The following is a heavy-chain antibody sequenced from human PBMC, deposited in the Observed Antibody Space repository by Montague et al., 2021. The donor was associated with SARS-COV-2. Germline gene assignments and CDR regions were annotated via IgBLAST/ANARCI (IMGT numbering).Heavy chain of an antibody. CDR2: INHSGST. D-gene: IGHD3-10*01. CDR3: ARVRYYGSGTSLGMDV. CDR1: GGSFSGYY. J-gene: IGHJ6*02. Sequence: SETLSLTYAVHGGSFSGYYWSWIRQPPGKGLEWIGEINHSGSTNYNPSLKSRVTISVDTSKNQFSLKLSSVTAADTAVYYCARVRYYGSGTSLGMDVWGQGATVTVSS. V-gene: IGHV4-34*01.